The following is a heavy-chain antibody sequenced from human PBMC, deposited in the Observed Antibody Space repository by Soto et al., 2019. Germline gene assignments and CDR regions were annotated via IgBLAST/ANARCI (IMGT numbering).Heavy chain of an antibody. CDR3: ARLRTTVTSAGGMDV. J-gene: IGHJ6*02. CDR1: GYSFTGYW. D-gene: IGHD4-17*01. Sequence: GESLKISCKGSGYSFTGYWISWVRQMPGKGLEWMGRIDPSDSYTNYSPSFQGHVTISADKSISTAYLQWSSLKASDTAMYYCARLRTTVTSAGGMDVWGQGTKVTVSS. V-gene: IGHV5-10-1*01. CDR2: IDPSDSYT.